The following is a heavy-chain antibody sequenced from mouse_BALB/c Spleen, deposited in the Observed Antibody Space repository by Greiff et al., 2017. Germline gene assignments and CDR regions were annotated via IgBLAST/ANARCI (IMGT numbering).Heavy chain of an antibody. CDR3: ARGEGIDYGDY. J-gene: IGHJ2*01. Sequence: DVHLVESGGGLVKPGGSLKLSCAASGFTFSSYAMSWVRQTPEKRLEWVASISSGGSTYYPDSVKGRFTISRDNARNILYLQMSSLRSEDTAMYYCARGEGIDYGDYWGQGTTLTVSS. V-gene: IGHV5-6-5*01. CDR2: ISSGGST. D-gene: IGHD2-4*01. CDR1: GFTFSSYA.